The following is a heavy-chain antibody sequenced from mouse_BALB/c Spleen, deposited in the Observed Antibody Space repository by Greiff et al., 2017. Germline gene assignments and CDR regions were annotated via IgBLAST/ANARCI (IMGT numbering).Heavy chain of an antibody. CDR2: IAPGSGST. Sequence: DLVKPGASVKLSCKASGYTFTSYWINWIKQRPGQGLEWIGRIAPGSGSTYYNEMFKGKATLTVDTSSSTAYIQLSSLSSEDSAVYFCAREDDYYAMDYWGQGTSVTVSA. V-gene: IGHV1S41*01. CDR3: AREDDYYAMDY. J-gene: IGHJ4*01. CDR1: GYTFTSYW.